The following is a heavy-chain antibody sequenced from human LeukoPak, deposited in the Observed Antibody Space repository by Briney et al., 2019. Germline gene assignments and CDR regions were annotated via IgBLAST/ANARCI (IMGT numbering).Heavy chain of an antibody. CDR2: IRYDGINE. CDR3: AKLTMPWDFDY. J-gene: IGHJ4*02. V-gene: IGHV3-30*02. Sequence: GGSLRLSCAASGFKFTSYGMHWVRQAPGKGLEWVAFIRYDGINEYYADSVKGRFTVSRDNSQNTLYLQMNSLRAEDTAVYYCAKLTMPWDFDYWGQGTLVTVSS. CDR1: GFKFTSYG. D-gene: IGHD2-2*01.